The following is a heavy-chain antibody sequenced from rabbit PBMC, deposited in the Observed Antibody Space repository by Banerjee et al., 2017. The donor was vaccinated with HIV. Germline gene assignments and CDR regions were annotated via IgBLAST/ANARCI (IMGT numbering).Heavy chain of an antibody. Sequence: QEQLVESGGGLVQPEGSLTLTCKASGFDFSSNAMCWVRQAPGKGPEWIACIYAGSSGSTNYASWAKGRFTISKTSSTTVTLQMTSLTAADTATYFCARSSYGYADYAYVYFNLWGPGTLVTVS. V-gene: IGHV1S45*01. CDR3: ARSSYGYADYAYVYFNL. D-gene: IGHD6-1*01. CDR2: IYAGSSGST. J-gene: IGHJ4*01. CDR1: GFDFSSNA.